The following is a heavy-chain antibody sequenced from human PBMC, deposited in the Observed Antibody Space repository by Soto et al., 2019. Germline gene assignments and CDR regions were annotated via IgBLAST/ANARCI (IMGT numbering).Heavy chain of an antibody. CDR3: AKDRRIAVSHFDF. D-gene: IGHD6-19*01. CDR2: ISGPGGST. J-gene: IGHJ4*02. Sequence: GGSLRLSCAASGFTFSKFAMSWVRQAPGKGLEWVAAISGPGGSTNYADSVQGRFTISRDNSKDTVSLQMNSLKVEDTAVYFCAKDRRIAVSHFDFWGQGTLVTVSS. CDR1: GFTFSKFA. V-gene: IGHV3-23*01.